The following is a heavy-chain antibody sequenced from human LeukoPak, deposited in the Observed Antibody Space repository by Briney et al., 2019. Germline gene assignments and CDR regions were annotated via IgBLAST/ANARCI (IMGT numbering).Heavy chain of an antibody. J-gene: IGHJ6*02. D-gene: IGHD2-15*01. CDR2: ISSSSSYI. CDR1: GFTFSSYS. Sequence: GGSLRLSCAASGFTFSSYSMNWVRQAPGKGLEWVSSISSSSSYIYYADSVKGRFTISRDNAKNSLYLQMNSLRAEDTAVYYCARDLGSERHYYYGMDVWGQGTTVTVSS. CDR3: ARDLGSERHYYYGMDV. V-gene: IGHV3-21*01.